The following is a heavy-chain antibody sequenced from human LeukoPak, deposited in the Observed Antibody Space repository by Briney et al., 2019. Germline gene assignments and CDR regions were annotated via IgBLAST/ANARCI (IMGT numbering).Heavy chain of an antibody. CDR2: IYYSGST. CDR1: GGSISSHY. D-gene: IGHD5-24*01. CDR3: ASGRDGYNDY. V-gene: IGHV4-59*11. Sequence: SETLSLTCTVSGGSISSHYWNWIRQPPGKGLECIGYIYYSGSTNYNPSLKSRVTISVDPSKNQFSLKLSSVTAADTAVYYCASGRDGYNDYWGQGTLVTVSS. J-gene: IGHJ4*02.